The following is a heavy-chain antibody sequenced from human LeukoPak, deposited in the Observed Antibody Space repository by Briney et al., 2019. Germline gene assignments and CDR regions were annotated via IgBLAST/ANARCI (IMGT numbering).Heavy chain of an antibody. J-gene: IGHJ4*02. V-gene: IGHV1-69*13. CDR1: GGTFSSYA. Sequence: SVKVSCKASGGTFSSYAISWVRQAPGQGLEWMGGIIPIFGTANYAQKFQGRVTITADESTGTAYMELSSLRSEDTAVYYCATLGIPYYYDSSGYHLDYWGQGTLVTVSS. CDR3: ATLGIPYYYDSSGYHLDY. D-gene: IGHD3-22*01. CDR2: IIPIFGTA.